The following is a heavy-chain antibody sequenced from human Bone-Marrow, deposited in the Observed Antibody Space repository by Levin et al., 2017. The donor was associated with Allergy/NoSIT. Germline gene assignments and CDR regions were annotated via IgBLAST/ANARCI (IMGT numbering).Heavy chain of an antibody. CDR3: ARSSTGPCTSTGCSPFDY. J-gene: IGHJ4*02. CDR1: GYTFVTYG. D-gene: IGHD2-2*01. Sequence: GESLKISCKASGYTFVTYGISWMRQAPGQGLEWMGWSSTNNGNTNYAQKLQGRVTMTTDTSTNTAYMEVRSLRSDDTAVYYCARSSTGPCTSTGCSPFDYWGQGTLVTVSS. CDR2: SSTNNGNT. V-gene: IGHV1-18*01.